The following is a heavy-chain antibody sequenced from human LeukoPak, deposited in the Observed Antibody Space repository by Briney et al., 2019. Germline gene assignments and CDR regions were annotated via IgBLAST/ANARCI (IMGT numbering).Heavy chain of an antibody. D-gene: IGHD3-10*01. CDR1: GMSLSATGVA. Sequence: GSGPTLVKPTETLTLTCSFSGMSLSATGVAVGWIRQPLGEAPECLALIYWNGDKRYSPSLKSRLTISKDTSKDQVVLAMSNMDPVDTGTYYCAHSHPAIITAVNRYFDYWGQGTLVTVSS. CDR2: IYWNGDK. CDR3: AHSHPAIITAVNRYFDY. V-gene: IGHV2-5*01. J-gene: IGHJ4*02.